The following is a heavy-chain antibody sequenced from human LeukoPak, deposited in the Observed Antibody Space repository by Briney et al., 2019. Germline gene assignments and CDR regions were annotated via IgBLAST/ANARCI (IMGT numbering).Heavy chain of an antibody. CDR1: GYTLTELS. V-gene: IGHV1-24*01. Sequence: ASVKVSCKVSGYTLTELSMHWVRQAPGKGREGMGGFDPEDGETIYAQKFQGRVTMTEDTSTDTAYMELSSLKSEHTAVYYCATWGSPNSAYDAHFDYWGQGTLVTVSS. J-gene: IGHJ4*02. D-gene: IGHD5-12*01. CDR3: ATWGSPNSAYDAHFDY. CDR2: FDPEDGET.